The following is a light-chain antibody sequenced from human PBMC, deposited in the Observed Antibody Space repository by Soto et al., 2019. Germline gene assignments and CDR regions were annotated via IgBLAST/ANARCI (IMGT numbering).Light chain of an antibody. V-gene: IGKV1-5*01. CDR1: QTISTL. Sequence: EIQMTQSPSTLSASIGDRVTITCRASQTISTLLAWYQQKPGKIPKLLIYDASDLESGVPSRFSGSGSGTEFTLTIRSLQPDDFATYYCHQYNSYSTFGQGTKVDIK. CDR2: DAS. CDR3: HQYNSYST. J-gene: IGKJ1*01.